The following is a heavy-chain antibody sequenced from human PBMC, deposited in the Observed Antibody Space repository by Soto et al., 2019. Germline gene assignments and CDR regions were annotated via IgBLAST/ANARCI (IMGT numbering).Heavy chain of an antibody. J-gene: IGHJ4*02. CDR1: GGSISGYY. CDR2: VYYGENS. Sequence: SETLSLTCTVSGGSISGYYWSWLRQPPGKGLERIGYVYYGENSNYIPSLKSRVTMSLDTSKSQFSLELSSVTAADTAIYYCARHPRVGPSGNYFFDYWSQGTLVTVSS. D-gene: IGHD4-4*01. V-gene: IGHV4-59*08. CDR3: ARHPRVGPSGNYFFDY.